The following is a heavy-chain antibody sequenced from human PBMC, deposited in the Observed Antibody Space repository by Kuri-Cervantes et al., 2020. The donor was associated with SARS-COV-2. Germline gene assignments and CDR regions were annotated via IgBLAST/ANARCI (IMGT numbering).Heavy chain of an antibody. J-gene: IGHJ2*01. CDR3: TRADISGSNKWFFNL. V-gene: IGHV3-53*01. CDR1: GFTVSNKY. Sequence: GGSLRLSCAASGFTVSNKYMTWVRQAPGKGLNCVSVIDSGGNTYYADSVKGRFTISRDSSKNTLYLQMNNLSAADTAVYYCTRADISGSNKWFFNLWGRGTPVTVSS. D-gene: IGHD3-22*01. CDR2: IDSGGNT.